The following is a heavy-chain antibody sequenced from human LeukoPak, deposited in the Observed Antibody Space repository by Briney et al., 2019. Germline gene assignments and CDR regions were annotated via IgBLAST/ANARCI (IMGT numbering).Heavy chain of an antibody. V-gene: IGHV1-24*01. CDR2: FDPEDGET. J-gene: IGHJ5*02. D-gene: IGHD3-22*01. CDR3: ATLVGTMIVELRFDP. CDR1: GYTLTELS. Sequence: GASVKVSCKVSGYTLTELSMHWVRQAPGKGLEWMGGFDPEDGETIYAQKFQGRVTMTEDTSTDTAYMELSSLRSEGTAVYCCATLVGTMIVELRFDPWGQGTLVTVSS.